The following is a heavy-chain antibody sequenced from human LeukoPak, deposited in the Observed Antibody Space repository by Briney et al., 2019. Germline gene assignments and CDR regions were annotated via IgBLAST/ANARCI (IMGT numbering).Heavy chain of an antibody. V-gene: IGHV4-39*07. Sequence: SETLSLTCTVSGGSISSSSYYWGWIRQPPGKGLEWIGSIYYSGNTYYNPSLKSRVTISVDTSKNQFSLKLSSVTAADTAVYYCASVYYDILTGYYPFDYWGQGTLVTVSS. CDR2: IYYSGNT. CDR1: GGSISSSSYY. D-gene: IGHD3-9*01. CDR3: ASVYYDILTGYYPFDY. J-gene: IGHJ4*02.